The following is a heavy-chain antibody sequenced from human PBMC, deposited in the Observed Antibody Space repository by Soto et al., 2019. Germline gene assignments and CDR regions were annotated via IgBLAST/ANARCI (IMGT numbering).Heavy chain of an antibody. J-gene: IGHJ4*02. CDR3: GRGSRRTFAY. CDR1: GFTFSDFT. CDR2: ISSGGSFI. V-gene: IGHV3-21*01. Sequence: EVQLVESGGGLVKPGGSLRLSCAASGFTFSDFTMNWVRQAPGKGLQWVSSISSGGSFISYADSVRGRFTISRDNAQNALYLQVDSLTAEDTAVFFCGRGSRRTFAYWGQGTLVTVSS. D-gene: IGHD6-13*01.